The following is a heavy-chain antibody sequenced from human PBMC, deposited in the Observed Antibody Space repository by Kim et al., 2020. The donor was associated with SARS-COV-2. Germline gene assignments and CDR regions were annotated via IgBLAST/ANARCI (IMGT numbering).Heavy chain of an antibody. CDR2: ISYDGSNK. CDR3: ARNGNTIVARAFDY. CDR1: GFTFSSYA. J-gene: IGHJ4*02. V-gene: IGHV3-30-3*01. D-gene: IGHD5-12*01. Sequence: GGSLRLSCAASGFTFSSYAMHWVRQAPGKGLEWVAVISYDGSNKYYADSVKGRFTISRDNSKNTLYLQMNSLRAEDTAVYYCARNGNTIVARAFDYWGQGTLVTVSS.